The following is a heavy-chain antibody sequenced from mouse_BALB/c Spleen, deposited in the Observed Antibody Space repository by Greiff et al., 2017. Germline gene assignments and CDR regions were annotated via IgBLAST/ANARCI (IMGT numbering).Heavy chain of an antibody. D-gene: IGHD1-2*01. V-gene: IGHV5-17*02. J-gene: IGHJ2*01. CDR1: GFTFSSFG. CDR3: ARGSTTAFDY. CDR2: ISSGSSTI. Sequence: EVQLVESGGGLVQPGGSRKLSCAASGFTFSSFGMHWVRQAPAKGLEWVAYISSGSSTIYYADTVKGRFTISRDNPKNTLFLQMTSLRSEDTAMYYCARGSTTAFDYWGQGTTLTVSA.